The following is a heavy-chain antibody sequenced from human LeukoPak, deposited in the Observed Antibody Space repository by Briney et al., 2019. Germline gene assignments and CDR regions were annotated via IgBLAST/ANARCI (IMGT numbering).Heavy chain of an antibody. J-gene: IGHJ4*02. D-gene: IGHD6-13*01. CDR3: AKLAAKNIAAAGKD. Sequence: PGGSLRLSCAASGFTFSSYAMSWVRQAPGKGLEWVSAISGSGGSTYYADPVKGRFTISRDNSKNALYLQMNSLRAEDTAVYYCAKLAAKNIAAAGKDWGQGTLVTVSS. CDR2: ISGSGGST. CDR1: GFTFSSYA. V-gene: IGHV3-23*01.